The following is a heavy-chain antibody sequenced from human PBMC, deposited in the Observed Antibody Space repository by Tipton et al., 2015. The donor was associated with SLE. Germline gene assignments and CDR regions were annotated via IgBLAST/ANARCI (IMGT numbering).Heavy chain of an antibody. D-gene: IGHD6-13*01. CDR3: ARTSAALNWFDP. CDR2: IYTSRST. Sequence: TLSLTCTVSGGSISSGSYYWSWIRQPAGKGLEWIGRIYTSRSTNYNPSLKSRVTISVDTSKNQFSLKLSSVTAADTAVYYCARTSAALNWFDPWGQGTLVTVSS. J-gene: IGHJ5*02. CDR1: GGSISSGSYY. V-gene: IGHV4-61*02.